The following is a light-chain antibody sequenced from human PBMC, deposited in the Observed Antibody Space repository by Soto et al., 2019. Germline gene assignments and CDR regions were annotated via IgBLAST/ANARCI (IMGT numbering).Light chain of an antibody. V-gene: IGKV3-20*01. CDR2: GAS. CDR1: QSVNSYH. CDR3: QHYSPSLVT. J-gene: IGKJ5*01. Sequence: EILLTQSPDSLYLSPGERVTLSCRSSQSVNSYHVAWYQQKPGQAPSLLIYGASSRVYGIPERFSGSGSETAYTLTINSLETEDFAVYYCQHYSPSLVTFGQGKRLEIK.